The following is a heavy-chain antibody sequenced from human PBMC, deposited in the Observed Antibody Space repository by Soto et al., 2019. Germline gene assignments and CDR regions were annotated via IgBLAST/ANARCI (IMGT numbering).Heavy chain of an antibody. Sequence: GESLKISCKGSGYIFASYWITWVRQIPGRGLEWMGRINPGDSYSNYSPSFQGRVTISADKSISTAYLQWSSLAASDTAVYFCARHACDYGSDYWGQGPLVTVSS. CDR1: GYIFASYW. D-gene: IGHD4-17*01. CDR2: INPGDSYS. V-gene: IGHV5-10-1*01. CDR3: ARHACDYGSDY. J-gene: IGHJ4*02.